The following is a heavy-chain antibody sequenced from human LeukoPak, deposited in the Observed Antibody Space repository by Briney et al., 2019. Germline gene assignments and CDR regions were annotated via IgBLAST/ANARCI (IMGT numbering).Heavy chain of an antibody. Sequence: SETLSLTCAVYGGSFSGYYWSWIRQPPGKGLEWIGEINHSGSTNYNPSLKSRVTISVDTSKNQFSLKLSSVTAADTAVYYCASTIRITMVRGVMDGGGWFDPWGQGILVTVSS. D-gene: IGHD3-10*01. CDR1: GGSFSGYY. V-gene: IGHV4-34*01. CDR2: INHSGST. CDR3: ASTIRITMVRGVMDGGGWFDP. J-gene: IGHJ5*02.